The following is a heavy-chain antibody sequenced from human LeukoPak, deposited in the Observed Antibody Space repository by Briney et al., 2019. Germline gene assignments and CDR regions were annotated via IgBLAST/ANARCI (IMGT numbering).Heavy chain of an antibody. CDR3: VRVLTVTFDS. D-gene: IGHD4-17*01. CDR2: INNDGNNI. V-gene: IGHV3-74*01. J-gene: IGHJ4*02. Sequence: GGSLRLSCAASGFTFRSYWMHWVRQAPGKGLEWVSRINNDGNNIIYADSVKGRFTISRDNAKNSLYLQMNSLRAEDTAVYYCVRVLTVTFDSWGQGTLVTVSS. CDR1: GFTFRSYW.